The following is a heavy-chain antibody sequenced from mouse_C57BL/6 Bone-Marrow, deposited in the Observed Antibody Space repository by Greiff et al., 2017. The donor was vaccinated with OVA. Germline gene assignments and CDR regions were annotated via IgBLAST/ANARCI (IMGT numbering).Heavy chain of an antibody. CDR3: TTTGTGGHYFDY. CDR1: GFNIKDDY. J-gene: IGHJ2*01. V-gene: IGHV14-4*01. CDR2: IDPENGDT. D-gene: IGHD3-3*01. Sequence: VQLKESGAELVRPGASVKLSCTASGFNIKDDYMHWVKQRPEQGLEWIGWIDPENGDTEYASKFQGKATITADTSSNTAYLQLSSLTSEDTAVYYLTTTGTGGHYFDYWGQGTTLTVSS.